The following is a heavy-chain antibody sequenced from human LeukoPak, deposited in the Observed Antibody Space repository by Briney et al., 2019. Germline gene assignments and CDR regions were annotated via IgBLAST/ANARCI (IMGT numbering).Heavy chain of an antibody. CDR3: ARAVRGIAAAGNFDY. V-gene: IGHV4-34*01. D-gene: IGHD6-13*01. CDR1: GRSFSGYY. J-gene: IGHJ4*02. CDR2: INHSGST. Sequence: SETLSLTCAVYGRSFSGYYWSWIRQPPGKGLEWIGEINHSGSTNYNPSLKSRVTISVDTSKNQFSLKLSSVTAADTAVYYCARAVRGIAAAGNFDYWGQGTLVTVSS.